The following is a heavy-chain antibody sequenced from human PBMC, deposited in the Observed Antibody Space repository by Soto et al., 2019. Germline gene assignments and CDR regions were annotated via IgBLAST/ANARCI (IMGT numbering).Heavy chain of an antibody. J-gene: IGHJ6*02. V-gene: IGHV1-69*06. CDR1: EGTFASYS. CDR2: IIPLMRTV. Sequence: QEELVQSGAEVKKPGSSVNVSCRTSEGTFASYSITWLRQAPGQRLEWMGEIIPLMRTVNYAQKFQDRVTITADRSTSTVYMALSSLRSDDTAVYYCARDPVDLFGYLDVWGQGTPVTVSS. D-gene: IGHD2-21*01. CDR3: ARDPVDLFGYLDV.